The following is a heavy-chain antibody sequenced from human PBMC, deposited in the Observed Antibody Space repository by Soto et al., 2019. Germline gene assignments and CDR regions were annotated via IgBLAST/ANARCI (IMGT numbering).Heavy chain of an antibody. J-gene: IGHJ3*02. CDR1: GGSFSSYA. V-gene: IGHV1-69*13. Sequence: SVKVSCKASGGSFSSYAISWGLQAPGQGLDWMGGIIPIFGTANYAQKFQGRVTITADESTSTAYMELSSLRSEDTAVYYCARADSRIAAAGRAAFDIWGQGTMVTVSS. D-gene: IGHD6-13*01. CDR2: IIPIFGTA. CDR3: ARADSRIAAAGRAAFDI.